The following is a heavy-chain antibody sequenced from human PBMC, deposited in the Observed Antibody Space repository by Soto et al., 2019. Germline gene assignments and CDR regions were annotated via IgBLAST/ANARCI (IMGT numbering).Heavy chain of an antibody. V-gene: IGHV3-23*01. CDR3: AKDRSPPYYYDSSGYYQPLDY. J-gene: IGHJ4*02. Sequence: GGSLRLSCAASGFTFSSYAMSWVHQAPGKGLEWVSAISGSGGSTYYADSVKGRFTISRDNSKNTLYLQMNSLRAEDKAVYYCAKDRSPPYYYDSSGYYQPLDYWGQGTLVTVSS. CDR1: GFTFSSYA. CDR2: ISGSGGST. D-gene: IGHD3-22*01.